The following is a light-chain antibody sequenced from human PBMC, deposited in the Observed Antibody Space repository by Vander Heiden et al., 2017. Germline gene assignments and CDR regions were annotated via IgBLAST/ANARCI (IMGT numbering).Light chain of an antibody. Sequence: QSVLTPPPSASGTPGQRVTMSCSGSSSNIGSSTVDWYQQLPGTAPKLLIYNNTQRPSGVPDRFSGSKSGTSASLAISGLQSEDEADHYCAAWDDSLNGYVFGTGTKVTVL. CDR3: AAWDDSLNGYV. CDR1: SSNIGSST. CDR2: NNT. V-gene: IGLV1-44*01. J-gene: IGLJ1*01.